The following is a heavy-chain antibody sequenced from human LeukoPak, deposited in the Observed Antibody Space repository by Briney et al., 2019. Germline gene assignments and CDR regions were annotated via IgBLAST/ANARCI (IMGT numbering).Heavy chain of an antibody. CDR1: GYTFTSYY. J-gene: IGHJ5*02. V-gene: IGHV1-3*03. Sequence: ASVKVSCKASGYTFTSYYMHWVRQAPGQGLEWMGWINAGNGNTKYSQEFQGRVTITRDTSASTAYMELSSLRSEGMAVYYCARGSSSSEKNNWFDPWGQGTLVTVSS. D-gene: IGHD6-6*01. CDR3: ARGSSSSEKNNWFDP. CDR2: INAGNGNT.